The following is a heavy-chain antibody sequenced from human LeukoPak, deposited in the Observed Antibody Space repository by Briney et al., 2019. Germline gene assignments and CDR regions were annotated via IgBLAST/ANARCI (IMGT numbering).Heavy chain of an antibody. CDR1: GYTFTSYG. J-gene: IGHJ4*02. D-gene: IGHD4-17*01. CDR3: ARDPGDYGDTGDFDY. Sequence: ASVKVSCKASGYTFTSYGISWVRQAPGQGLEWMGWISAYNGNTNYALKLQGRVTMTTDTSTSTAYMELRSLRSDDTAVYYCARDPGDYGDTGDFDYWGQGTPVTVSS. CDR2: ISAYNGNT. V-gene: IGHV1-18*01.